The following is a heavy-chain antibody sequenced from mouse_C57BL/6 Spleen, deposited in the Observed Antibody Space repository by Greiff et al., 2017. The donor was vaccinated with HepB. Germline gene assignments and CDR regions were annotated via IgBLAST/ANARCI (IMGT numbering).Heavy chain of an antibody. CDR3: ARRLVYSNYEGDY. CDR2: IHPNSGST. CDR1: GYTFTSYW. V-gene: IGHV1-64*01. J-gene: IGHJ2*01. D-gene: IGHD2-5*01. Sequence: QVQLQQPGAELVKPGASVKLSCKASGYTFTSYWMHWVKQRPGQGLEWIGMIHPNSGSTNYNEKFKSKATLTVDKSSSTAYMQLSSLTSEDSAVDYRARRLVYSNYEGDYWGQGTTLTVSS.